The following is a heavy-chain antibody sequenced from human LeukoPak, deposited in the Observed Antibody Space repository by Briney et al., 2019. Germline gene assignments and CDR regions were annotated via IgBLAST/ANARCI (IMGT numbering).Heavy chain of an antibody. CDR1: GGSISSYY. V-gene: IGHV4-4*07. CDR2: IYPSGST. Sequence: SETLSLTCTVSGGSISSYYWTWIRQPAGKGLEWIGRIYPSGSTYYNPSLKSRVTISVDTSKNQFSLKLSSVTAADTAVYYCARLKWELLPDYWGQGTLVTVSS. J-gene: IGHJ4*02. CDR3: ARLKWELLPDY. D-gene: IGHD1-26*01.